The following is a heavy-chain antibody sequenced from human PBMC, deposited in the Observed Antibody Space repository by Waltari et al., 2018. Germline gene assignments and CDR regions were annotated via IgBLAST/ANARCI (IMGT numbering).Heavy chain of an antibody. CDR3: ARVEPWGGDRHY. J-gene: IGHJ4*02. CDR1: GFTFSSYS. V-gene: IGHV3-21*01. D-gene: IGHD2-21*01. Sequence: EVQLVESGGGLVKPGGSLRLSCAASGFTFSSYSMNWVRQAPGKGLEWVSSISSSSSYIYYADSVKGRFPISRDNAKNSLYLQMNSLRAEDTAVYYCARVEPWGGDRHYWGQGTLVTVSS. CDR2: ISSSSSYI.